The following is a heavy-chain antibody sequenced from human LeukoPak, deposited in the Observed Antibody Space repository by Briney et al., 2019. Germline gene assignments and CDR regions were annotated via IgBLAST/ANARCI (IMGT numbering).Heavy chain of an antibody. D-gene: IGHD6-13*01. J-gene: IGHJ4*02. CDR1: GFTFSSYA. V-gene: IGHV3-30-3*01. Sequence: GGSLRLSCAASGFTFSSYAMHWVRQAPGKGLEWVTGISYDGSNKYYADSVKGRFTISRDNSKNTLYLQMNSLRAEDTAVYYCARVAPGIAAAGKKNDYWGQGTLVTVSS. CDR3: ARVAPGIAAAGKKNDY. CDR2: ISYDGSNK.